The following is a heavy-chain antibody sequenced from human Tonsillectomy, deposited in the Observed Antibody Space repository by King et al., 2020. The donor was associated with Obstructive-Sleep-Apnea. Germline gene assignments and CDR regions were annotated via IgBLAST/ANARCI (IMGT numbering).Heavy chain of an antibody. CDR2: IDPCDSYT. Sequence: QLVQSGAEVKKPGESLRFSCQAFGYGFTTYWITWVRPMPGKGLAWVGRIDPCDSYTDYSPSFQGHVTLPPDKSITTAYLQWSNRKASDTAMYYCARVTDYEDGDYFDYWGQGTLVTVSS. V-gene: IGHV5-10-1*03. D-gene: IGHD4-17*01. CDR3: ARVTDYEDGDYFDY. CDR1: GYGFTTYW. J-gene: IGHJ4*02.